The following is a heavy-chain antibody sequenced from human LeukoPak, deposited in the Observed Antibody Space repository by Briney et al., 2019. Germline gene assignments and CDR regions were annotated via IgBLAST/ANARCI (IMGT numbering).Heavy chain of an antibody. D-gene: IGHD3-22*01. CDR2: MNPNSGNT. CDR3: ASAPKVVVPAFDI. J-gene: IGHJ3*02. V-gene: IGHV1-8*01. Sequence: GTSVKVSCKASGYTFTSYDINWVRQATGQGLEWMGWMNPNSGNTGYAQKFQGRVTMTRNTSISTAYMELSSLRSEDTAVYYCASAPKVVVPAFDIWGQGTMVTVSS. CDR1: GYTFTSYD.